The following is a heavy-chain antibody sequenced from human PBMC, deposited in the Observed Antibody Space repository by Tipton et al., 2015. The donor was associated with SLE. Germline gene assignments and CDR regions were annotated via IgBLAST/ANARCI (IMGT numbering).Heavy chain of an antibody. CDR2: INHSGRT. J-gene: IGHJ4*01. V-gene: IGHV4-34*01. CDR3: ARHSYEHRVVTGACYY. D-gene: IGHD2-21*02. Sequence: LRLSCAASGITFSSYAMSWVRQPPGKGLEWIGEINHSGRTNYNPSLKSRVTISVDTSKNQFSLKLSSVTAADTAMYYCARHSYEHRVVTGACYYLGHGLLVTVSS. CDR1: GITFSSYA.